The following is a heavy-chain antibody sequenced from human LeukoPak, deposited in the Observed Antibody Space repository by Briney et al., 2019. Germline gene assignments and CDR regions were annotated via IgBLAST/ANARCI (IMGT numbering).Heavy chain of an antibody. Sequence: SETLSLTCTVSGGSISSGDYYWSWIRQPPGKGLEWIGYIYYSGSTYYNPSLKSRVTISVDTSKNQLSLKLSSVTAADTAVYYCTRRTENWNYFDYWGQGTLVTVSS. CDR1: GGSISSGDYY. D-gene: IGHD1-1*01. J-gene: IGHJ4*02. V-gene: IGHV4-30-4*01. CDR2: IYYSGST. CDR3: TRRTENWNYFDY.